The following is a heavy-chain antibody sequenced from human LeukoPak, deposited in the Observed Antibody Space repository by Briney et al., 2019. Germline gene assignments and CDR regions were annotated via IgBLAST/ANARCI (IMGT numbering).Heavy chain of an antibody. J-gene: IGHJ4*02. CDR2: ISGSGGST. CDR1: GFTFRSYG. Sequence: GSLRLSCAASGFTFRSYGMSWVRQAPGKGLEWVSAISGSGGSTYYADSVKGRFTISRDISKNTLYLQMNSLRAEDTAVYYCARDVGARIEGYWGQGTLVTVSS. D-gene: IGHD1-26*01. V-gene: IGHV3-23*01. CDR3: ARDVGARIEGY.